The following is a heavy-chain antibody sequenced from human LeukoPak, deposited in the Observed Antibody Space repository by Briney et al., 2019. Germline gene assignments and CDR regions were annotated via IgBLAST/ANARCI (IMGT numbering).Heavy chain of an antibody. Sequence: PGWSLRLSCAASGFTFSSYGMHWVRQAPGKGLEWVAVISYDGSNKYYADSVKGRFTISRDNSKNTLYLQMNSLRAEDTAVYYCAKDLEMATMYDALDIWGQGTMVTVSS. J-gene: IGHJ3*02. CDR1: GFTFSSYG. V-gene: IGHV3-30*18. CDR3: AKDLEMATMYDALDI. CDR2: ISYDGSNK. D-gene: IGHD5-24*01.